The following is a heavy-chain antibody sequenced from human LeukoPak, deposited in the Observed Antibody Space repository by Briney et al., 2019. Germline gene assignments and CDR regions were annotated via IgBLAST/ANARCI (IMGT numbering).Heavy chain of an antibody. Sequence: PGGSLRLSCAASGFTFSSYSMNWVRQAPGKGLEWVSSISSSSSYIYYADSVKGRFTISRDNAKSSLYLQMNSLRAEDTAVYYCARVERATIPYYYMDVWGKGTTVTVSS. J-gene: IGHJ6*03. CDR1: GFTFSSYS. D-gene: IGHD1-26*01. CDR2: ISSSSSYI. CDR3: ARVERATIPYYYMDV. V-gene: IGHV3-21*01.